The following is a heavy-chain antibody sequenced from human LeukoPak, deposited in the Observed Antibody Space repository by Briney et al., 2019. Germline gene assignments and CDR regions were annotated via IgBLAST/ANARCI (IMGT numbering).Heavy chain of an antibody. CDR2: IYNSGSP. Sequence: SETLSLTCTVSGGSINSYYWNWIRQPPGKGLELIGYIYNSGSPTYNPSLKSRVTISVDTSKNQFSLKLSSVTAADTAVYYCARSPASGGPAYYYYYMDVWGKGTTVTVSS. D-gene: IGHD1-26*01. CDR3: ARSPASGGPAYYYYYMDV. V-gene: IGHV4-4*08. J-gene: IGHJ6*03. CDR1: GGSINSYY.